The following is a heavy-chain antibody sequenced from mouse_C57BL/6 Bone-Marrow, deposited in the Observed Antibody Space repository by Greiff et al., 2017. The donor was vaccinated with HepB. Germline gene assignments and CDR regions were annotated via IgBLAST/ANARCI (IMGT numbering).Heavy chain of an antibody. CDR1: GFTFSSYG. CDR2: ISSGGSYT. V-gene: IGHV5-6*01. CDR3: ARQVRYYYGSSYVKYYYAMDY. J-gene: IGHJ4*01. D-gene: IGHD1-1*01. Sequence: EVKLMESGGDLVKPGGSLKLSCAASGFTFSSYGMSWVRQTPDKRLEWVATISSGGSYTYYPDSVKGRFTISRDNAKNTLYLQMSSLKSEDTAMYYCARQVRYYYGSSYVKYYYAMDYWGQGTSVTVSS.